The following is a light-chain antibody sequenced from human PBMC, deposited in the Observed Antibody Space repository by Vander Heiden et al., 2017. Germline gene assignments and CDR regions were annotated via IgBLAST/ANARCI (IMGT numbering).Light chain of an antibody. V-gene: IGLV2-14*01. CDR2: DVS. CDR1: SSDVGGYNY. J-gene: IGLJ1*01. Sequence: QSALTQPASVSGSPGQSITISCTGTSSDVGGYNYVSWYQQYPGKAPKLMMYDVSNRPSGVSNRFSGSKSGNTASLTISGLQAEDEADYYCCSYTGSSPLYGFGTGTKVTVL. CDR3: CSYTGSSPLYG.